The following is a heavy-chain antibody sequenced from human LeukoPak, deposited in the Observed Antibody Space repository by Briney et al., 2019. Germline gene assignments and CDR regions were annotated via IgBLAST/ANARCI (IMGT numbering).Heavy chain of an antibody. V-gene: IGHV4-34*01. CDR2: INHSGST. D-gene: IGHD2-2*01. J-gene: IGHJ4*02. CDR1: GGSFSGYY. CDR3: ASETGCSSTSCYLDY. Sequence: SETLSLTCAVYGGSFSGYYWSWIRQPPGRGLEWIGEINHSGSTNYNPSLKSRVTISVDTSKNQFSLKLSSVTAADTAVYYCASETGCSSTSCYLDYWGQGTLVTVSS.